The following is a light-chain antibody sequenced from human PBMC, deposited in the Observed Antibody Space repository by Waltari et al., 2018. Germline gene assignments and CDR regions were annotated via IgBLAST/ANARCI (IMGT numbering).Light chain of an antibody. CDR1: SGSVSTSNY. CDR3: MLYMGNGISV. Sequence: PVVTQESSLSVSPGGTVTLTCGLNSGSVSTSNYPSWYQQTPGQTPRTLIYNTNSRPSGVPGRFSGSILGNKGALTITGAQADDESDYFCMLYMGNGISVFGSGTKLTVL. CDR2: NTN. V-gene: IGLV8-61*01. J-gene: IGLJ6*01.